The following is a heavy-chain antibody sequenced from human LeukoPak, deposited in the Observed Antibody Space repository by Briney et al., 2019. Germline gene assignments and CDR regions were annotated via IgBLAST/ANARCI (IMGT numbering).Heavy chain of an antibody. D-gene: IGHD5-18*01. Sequence: PSETLSLTYTVSGGSISSYYWSWIRQPPGKGLEWIGYIYYSGSTNYNPCLKNRVTISVDTSKNQSSLKLSSVTAADTAVYYCARCGNSYGTGYYFDSWGQGTLVTVSS. CDR1: GGSISSYY. J-gene: IGHJ4*02. V-gene: IGHV4-59*08. CDR3: ARCGNSYGTGYYFDS. CDR2: IYYSGST.